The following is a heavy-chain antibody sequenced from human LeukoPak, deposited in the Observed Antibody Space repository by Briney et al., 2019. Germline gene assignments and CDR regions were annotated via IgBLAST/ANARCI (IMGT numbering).Heavy chain of an antibody. CDR2: ISSNGGST. D-gene: IGHD3-22*01. J-gene: IGHJ4*02. V-gene: IGHV3-64D*06. CDR1: GFTFSSYA. Sequence: PGGSLRLSCSASGFTFSSYAMHWVRQAPGKGLEYVSAISSNGGSTYYADSVRGRFTITRDNSKNTLYLQMSSLRAEDTAVYYCVKGRFGVGADPYYDSSGYTYWGQGTLVTVSS. CDR3: VKGRFGVGADPYYDSSGYTY.